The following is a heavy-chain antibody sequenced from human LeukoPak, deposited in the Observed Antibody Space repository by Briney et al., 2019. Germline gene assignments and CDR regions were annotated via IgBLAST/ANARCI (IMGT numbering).Heavy chain of an antibody. CDR1: GFTFSSYG. CDR3: ARDSGFSYGMDV. V-gene: IGHV3-33*01. CDR2: IWYDGSNK. D-gene: IGHD1-26*01. J-gene: IGHJ6*02. Sequence: GGSLRLSCAASGFTFSSYGMHWVRQAPGKGLEWVAVIWYDGSNKYYADSVKGRFTISRDNSKNPLYLQMNSLRAEDTAVYYCARDSGFSYGMDVWGQGTTVTVSS.